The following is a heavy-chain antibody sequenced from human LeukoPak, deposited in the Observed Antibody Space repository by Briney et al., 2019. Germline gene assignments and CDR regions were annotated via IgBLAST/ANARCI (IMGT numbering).Heavy chain of an antibody. CDR3: ARGSSEWFDYLDY. CDR1: GFTFSKYS. CDR2: VDSSGNPI. V-gene: IGHV3-21*01. D-gene: IGHD3-3*01. Sequence: PGGSLRLSCVVSGFTFSKYSINWVRQAPGKGLEWVSSVDSSGNPIYNTDSVKGRFSLSRDNAKKSLYLQMNSLRAEDTGVYYCARGSSEWFDYLDYWGQGILVTVSS. J-gene: IGHJ4*02.